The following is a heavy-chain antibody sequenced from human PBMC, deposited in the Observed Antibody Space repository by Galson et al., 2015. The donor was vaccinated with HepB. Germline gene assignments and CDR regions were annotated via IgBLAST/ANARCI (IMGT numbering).Heavy chain of an antibody. Sequence: SVKVSCKASGYTFTNYGITWVRQAPGQGLEWMGWISAYNGNTNYAQKLQGRVTMTRDTSTSTAYMELRSLRSDDTAVYYCARGGITLWYFDLWGRGTLVTVAS. V-gene: IGHV1-18*01. D-gene: IGHD3-16*01. CDR2: ISAYNGNT. J-gene: IGHJ2*01. CDR3: ARGGITLWYFDL. CDR1: GYTFTNYG.